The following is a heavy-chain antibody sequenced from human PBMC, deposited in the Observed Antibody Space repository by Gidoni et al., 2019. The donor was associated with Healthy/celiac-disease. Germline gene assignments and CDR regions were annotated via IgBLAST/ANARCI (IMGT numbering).Heavy chain of an antibody. V-gene: IGHV3-7*01. CDR1: GFTFSSYW. CDR3: ARDIVVVPSLQGGGEYYFDY. D-gene: IGHD2-2*01. Sequence: LRLSCAASGFTFSSYWMSWVRQAPGKGLEWVANIKQDGSEKYYVDSVKGRFTISRDNAKNSLYLQMNSLRAEETAVYYCARDIVVVPSLQGGGEYYFDYWGQGTLVTVSS. J-gene: IGHJ4*02. CDR2: IKQDGSEK.